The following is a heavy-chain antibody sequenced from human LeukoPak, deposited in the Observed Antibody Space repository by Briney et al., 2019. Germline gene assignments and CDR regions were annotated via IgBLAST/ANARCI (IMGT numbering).Heavy chain of an antibody. D-gene: IGHD3-3*01. CDR2: ISSSGSTI. CDR1: GFTFSNYW. CDR3: ARTRSGYVFDY. Sequence: GGSLRLSCAASGFTFSNYWMSWVRQAPGKGLEWVSYISSSGSTIYYADSVKGRFTISRDNAKNSLYLQMNSLRAEDTAVYYCARTRSGYVFDYWGQGTLVTVSS. J-gene: IGHJ4*02. V-gene: IGHV3-11*01.